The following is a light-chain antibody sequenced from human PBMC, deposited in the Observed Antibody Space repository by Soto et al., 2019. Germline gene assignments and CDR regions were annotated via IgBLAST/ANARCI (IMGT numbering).Light chain of an antibody. V-gene: IGLV2-23*02. CDR1: SSDVGSYNL. CDR2: EVS. J-gene: IGLJ3*02. Sequence: QSALTQPASVSGSPGQSITISCTGTSSDVGSYNLVSWYQQHPVKAPKLMIYEVSKRPSGVSNRFSGSKSGNTASLTISGLQAEYEADYYCCSYAGSSTWVFGGGTKLTVL. CDR3: CSYAGSSTWV.